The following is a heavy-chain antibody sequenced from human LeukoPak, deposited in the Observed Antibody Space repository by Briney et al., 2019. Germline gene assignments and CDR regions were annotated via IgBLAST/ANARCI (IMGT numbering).Heavy chain of an antibody. Sequence: GGSLRLSCAASGSAFRTCEMNWVRQAPGKGLEWISYISSSGNSVLYADSVKGRFTISRDNAKDSLYLQMNSLRAEDTAIYYCAKDRGSLEPFDFWGQGTLVTVSS. CDR1: GSAFRTCE. CDR3: AKDRGSLEPFDF. D-gene: IGHD1-1*01. J-gene: IGHJ4*02. V-gene: IGHV3-48*03. CDR2: ISSSGNSV.